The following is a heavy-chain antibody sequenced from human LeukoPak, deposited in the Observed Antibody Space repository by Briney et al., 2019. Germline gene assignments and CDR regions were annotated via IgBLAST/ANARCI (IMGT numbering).Heavy chain of an antibody. CDR2: IHPGDSNS. J-gene: IGHJ4*02. CDR3: ARRRGDTVAGPDY. Sequence: GESLKISCQGSGYSFTNYWIVWVRQMPGQGLEYMGIIHPGDSNSKYSPSFEGQVIISVDKSISTAYLQWSSLKASDSAIYYCARRRGDTVAGPDYWGQGTLVTVSS. CDR1: GYSFTNYW. V-gene: IGHV5-51*01. D-gene: IGHD6-19*01.